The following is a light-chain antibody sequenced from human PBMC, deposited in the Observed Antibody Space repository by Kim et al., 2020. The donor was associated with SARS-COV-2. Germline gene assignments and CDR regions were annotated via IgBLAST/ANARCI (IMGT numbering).Light chain of an antibody. CDR1: RDHSTYA. J-gene: IGLJ6*01. CDR3: QTWGTGIGV. V-gene: IGLV4-69*01. CDR2: LNSDGSH. Sequence: ASVKLTCTLSRDHSTYASAWHQQLPLKGPRFLMKLNSDGSHTKGAGIPDRFSGSSSGAGRYRIISSLQSDDEADYYCQTWGTGIGVFGGGTKVTVL.